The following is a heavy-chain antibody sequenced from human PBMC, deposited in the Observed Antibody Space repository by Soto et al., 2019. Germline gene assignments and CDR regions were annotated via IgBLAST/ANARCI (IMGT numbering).Heavy chain of an antibody. J-gene: IGHJ4*02. CDR3: AKWQQLK. D-gene: IGHD6-13*01. Sequence: SLRLSCVASGFNFNYYTMTWVRQAPGKGLEWVASIGVNVGHIFYADSVKGRVTISRDDSRKTLFLQMNSLKVEDTAVYYCAKWQQLKWGQGTLVTVSS. CDR2: IGVNVGHI. V-gene: IGHV3-21*01. CDR1: GFNFNYYT.